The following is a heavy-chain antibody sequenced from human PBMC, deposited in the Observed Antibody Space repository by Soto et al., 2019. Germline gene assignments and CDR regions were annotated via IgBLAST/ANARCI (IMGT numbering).Heavy chain of an antibody. Sequence: SETLSLTCAFYGGSFIGYYWSWIRQPPGKGLEWIGEINHSGSTNYNPSLKSRVTISVDTSKNQFSLKLSSVTAADTAVYYCARGGLGDFWSGYLNYYYYYGMDVWGQGTTVTVSS. V-gene: IGHV4-34*01. CDR2: INHSGST. J-gene: IGHJ6*02. CDR3: ARGGLGDFWSGYLNYYYYYGMDV. CDR1: GGSFIGYY. D-gene: IGHD3-3*01.